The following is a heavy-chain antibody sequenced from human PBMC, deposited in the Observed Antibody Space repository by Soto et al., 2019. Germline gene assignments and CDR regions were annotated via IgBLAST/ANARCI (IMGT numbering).Heavy chain of an antibody. J-gene: IGHJ5*02. D-gene: IGHD6-13*01. CDR3: AGDGIAAAGTSCFDP. CDR1: GYTFTSHA. Sequence: QVQLVQSGAEEKKPGASVKVSCKASGYTFTSHAMHWVRQAPGQRLEWMGWINAGNGNTKYSQKFQGRVTITTDTSASTAYMELSSLRSEDTAVYYCAGDGIAAAGTSCFDPWGQGTLVTVSS. CDR2: INAGNGNT. V-gene: IGHV1-3*05.